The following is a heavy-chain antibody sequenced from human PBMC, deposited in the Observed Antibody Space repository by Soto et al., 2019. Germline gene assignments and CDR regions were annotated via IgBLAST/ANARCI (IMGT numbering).Heavy chain of an antibody. Sequence: QLVETGGGLIQPGTSLTLSCAASGFSVSCNYKTWVRQAPGKGLEWVSFVYSGGATFYADSVKGRFILSRDDSQNTMYLQMNNLRAEDTAVYYFARVPGRLWGRGTLVTVAS. CDR2: VYSGGAT. D-gene: IGHD3-10*01. CDR1: GFSVSCNY. V-gene: IGHV3-53*02. J-gene: IGHJ4*02. CDR3: ARVPGRL.